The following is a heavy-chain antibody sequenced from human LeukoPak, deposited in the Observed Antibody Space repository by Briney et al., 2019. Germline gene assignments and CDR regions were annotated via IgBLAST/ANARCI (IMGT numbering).Heavy chain of an antibody. CDR1: GDSISGYY. CDR3: ARAKRGYSYGSFDP. D-gene: IGHD5-18*01. J-gene: IGHJ5*02. V-gene: IGHV4-59*01. Sequence: SETLSLTCTVSGDSISGYYWSWIRQPPGKGLEWIGYIYYSGSTDYNPSLRGRVTISVGTSETQFSLNLSSVTAADTAVYYCARAKRGYSYGSFDPWGQGTLVTVSS. CDR2: IYYSGST.